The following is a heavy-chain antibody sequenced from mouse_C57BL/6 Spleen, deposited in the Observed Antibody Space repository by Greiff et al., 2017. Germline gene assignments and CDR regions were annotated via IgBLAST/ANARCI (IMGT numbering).Heavy chain of an antibody. Sequence: QVQLKQSGAELVRPGPSVKMSCKASGYTLTNYWIGWAKQRPGHGLEWIGDIYPGGGYTNYNEKFKGTATLTADKSSSQAYMHFSSLTSEDSAIYYCARGDSSGYGWFAYWGQGTLVTVSA. D-gene: IGHD3-2*02. V-gene: IGHV1-63*01. CDR3: ARGDSSGYGWFAY. CDR1: GYTLTNYW. CDR2: IYPGGGYT. J-gene: IGHJ3*01.